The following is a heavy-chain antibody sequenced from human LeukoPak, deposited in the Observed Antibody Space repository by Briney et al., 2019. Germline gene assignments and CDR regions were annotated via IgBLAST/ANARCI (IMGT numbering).Heavy chain of an antibody. V-gene: IGHV1-46*01. CDR3: ARHYGYNYFDY. D-gene: IGHD5-18*01. Sequence: ASVKVSCKASGYTFTSYYMHWVRQAPGQGLEWMGIINPSGGSTSYAQKFQGRATMTRDTSTSTVYMELSSLRSEDTAVCYCARHYGYNYFDYWGQGTLVTVSS. CDR1: GYTFTSYY. J-gene: IGHJ4*02. CDR2: INPSGGST.